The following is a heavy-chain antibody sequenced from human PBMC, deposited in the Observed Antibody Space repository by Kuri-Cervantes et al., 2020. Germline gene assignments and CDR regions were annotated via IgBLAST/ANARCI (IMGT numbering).Heavy chain of an antibody. CDR1: GGSFSGYY. CDR2: INHSGST. Sequence: SETLSLTCAVYGGSFSGYYWSWIRQPPGKGLEWIGEINHSGSTNYNPSLKSRVTISVDTSKNQFSLKLSSVTAADTAVYYCARGSGYNYYYYYGMDVWGQGATVTVSS. J-gene: IGHJ6*02. V-gene: IGHV4-34*01. CDR3: ARGSGYNYYYYYGMDV. D-gene: IGHD5-24*01.